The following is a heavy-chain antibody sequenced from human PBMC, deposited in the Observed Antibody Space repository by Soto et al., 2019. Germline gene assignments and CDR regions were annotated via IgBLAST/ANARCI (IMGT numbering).Heavy chain of an antibody. CDR1: GFSFGDYA. D-gene: IGHD2-21*02. V-gene: IGHV3-9*01. J-gene: IGHJ6*02. Sequence: EVKLVESGGDLVQPGRSLRLSCAASGFSFGDYAMHWVRQAPGKGLEWVSGISWKSASIGYADSVKGRFIISRDNAKNSLYLQMNSLSAEDTALYHCAKSRGGTANGLDVWGQGTTVTVSS. CDR3: AKSRGGTANGLDV. CDR2: ISWKSASI.